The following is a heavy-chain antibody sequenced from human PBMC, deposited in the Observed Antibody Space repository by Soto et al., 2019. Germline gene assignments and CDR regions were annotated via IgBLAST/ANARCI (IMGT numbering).Heavy chain of an antibody. CDR3: ARGLRTFDY. J-gene: IGHJ4*02. Sequence: ASVKVSCKASGGTFRTYAISWVRQAPGQGLEWMGEIIPIFGTVNYAQKFQGRVTITADESTTTVYMDLRSLRSEDTAVYYCARGLRTFDYWGQGTLVTVSS. V-gene: IGHV1-69*13. CDR1: GGTFRTYA. CDR2: IIPIFGTV. D-gene: IGHD3-16*01.